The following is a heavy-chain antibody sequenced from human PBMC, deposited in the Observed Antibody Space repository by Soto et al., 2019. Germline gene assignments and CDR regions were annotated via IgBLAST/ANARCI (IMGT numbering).Heavy chain of an antibody. CDR1: GYTFTGYY. Sequence: ASVKVSCNASGYTFTGYYMHWVRQAPGQGLEWMRWINPNSGGTNYAQKFQGRVTMTRVTSISTAYMELSRLRSDDTAVYYSSRADSSGYHPGDWGQGTLVTVSS. D-gene: IGHD3-22*01. J-gene: IGHJ4*02. CDR2: INPNSGGT. V-gene: IGHV1-2*02. CDR3: SRADSSGYHPGD.